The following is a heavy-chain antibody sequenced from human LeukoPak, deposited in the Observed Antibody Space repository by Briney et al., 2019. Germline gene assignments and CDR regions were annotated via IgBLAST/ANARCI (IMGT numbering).Heavy chain of an antibody. V-gene: IGHV4-59*01. CDR1: GGSISDYY. CDR2: IYYSGST. J-gene: IGHJ6*03. D-gene: IGHD3-3*01. Sequence: PSETLSLTCTVSGGSISDYYWNWIRQPPGKGLERIGYIYYSGSTTYNPSLKSRVTMSVDTPKNQFSLKLRSVTAADTAVYYCARGDFCSKSNCYLRPMDVWGKGTTVTVSS. CDR3: ARGDFCSKSNCYLRPMDV.